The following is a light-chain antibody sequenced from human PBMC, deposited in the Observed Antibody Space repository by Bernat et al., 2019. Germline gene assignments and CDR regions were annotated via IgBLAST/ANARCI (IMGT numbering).Light chain of an antibody. Sequence: ESVLTQSPATLSLSPGDRATLSCRASQSVSSYVAWYQQKPGQRPRLLIYGASNRATGIPARFSVSGSGTDFTLTISSLEPEDFAVYYCQQRSDSPPGMYTFGQGTKLDIK. CDR2: GAS. V-gene: IGKV3-11*01. CDR1: QSVSSY. CDR3: QQRSDSPPGMYT. J-gene: IGKJ2*01.